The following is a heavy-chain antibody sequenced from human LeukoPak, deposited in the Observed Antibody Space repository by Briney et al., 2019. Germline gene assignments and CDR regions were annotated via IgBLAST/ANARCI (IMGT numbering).Heavy chain of an antibody. CDR1: GFTFSSYD. CDR2: ISGSGGST. CDR3: AKNVAATAWFDP. Sequence: PGGSLRLSCADSGFTFSSYDMGWVRQAPGKGLKWVSAISGSGGSTYYADSVKGRFTISRDNSKNTLYLQMNSLRAEDTAVYYCAKNVAATAWFDPWGQGTLVTVSS. D-gene: IGHD2-15*01. V-gene: IGHV3-23*01. J-gene: IGHJ5*02.